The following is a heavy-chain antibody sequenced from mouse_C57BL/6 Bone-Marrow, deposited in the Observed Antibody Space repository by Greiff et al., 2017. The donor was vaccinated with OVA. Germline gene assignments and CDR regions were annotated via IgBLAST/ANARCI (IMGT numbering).Heavy chain of an antibody. CDR2: IDPSDSYT. V-gene: IGHV1-50*01. J-gene: IGHJ2*01. D-gene: IGHD2-12*01. Sequence: VQLQQPGAELVKPGASVKLSCKASGYTFTSYWMQWVKQRPGQGLEWIGAIDPSDSYTNFNQKFKGKATLTVDTSSSTAYMQLSSLTSEDSAVYYCARAYYTYFDYWGQGTTLTVSS. CDR1: GYTFTSYW. CDR3: ARAYYTYFDY.